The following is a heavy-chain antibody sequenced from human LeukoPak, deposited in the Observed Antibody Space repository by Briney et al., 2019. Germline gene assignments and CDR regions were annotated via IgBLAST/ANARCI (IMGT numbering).Heavy chain of an antibody. CDR1: GGSFSGYY. V-gene: IGHV4-34*01. Sequence: PSETLSLTCAVYGGSFSGYYWSWIRQPPGKGLEWIGEINHSGSTNYNPSLKSRVTISVDTSKNQFSLKLSSVTAADTAVYYCARYSSSWYGRVDYWDQGTLVTVSS. CDR3: ARYSSSWYGRVDY. CDR2: INHSGST. D-gene: IGHD6-13*01. J-gene: IGHJ4*02.